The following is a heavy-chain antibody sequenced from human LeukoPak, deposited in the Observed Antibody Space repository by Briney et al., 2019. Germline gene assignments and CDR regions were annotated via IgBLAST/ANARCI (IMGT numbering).Heavy chain of an antibody. J-gene: IGHJ4*02. V-gene: IGHV3-15*01. CDR3: TTGYCSVTSCHRSLYFDY. D-gene: IGHD2-2*01. CDR2: IKSNTDGGTT. Sequence: RGSLRLSCAASAFTFSNAWMSWVRQAPGKGLEWVGRIKSNTDGGTTDFAAPVKGRFTISRDDSKNTLYLQMDSLKTEDTALYYCTTGYCSVTSCHRSLYFDYWGQGTLVTVSS. CDR1: AFTFSNAW.